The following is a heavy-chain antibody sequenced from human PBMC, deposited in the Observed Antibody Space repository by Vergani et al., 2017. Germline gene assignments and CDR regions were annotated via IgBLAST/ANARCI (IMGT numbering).Heavy chain of an antibody. V-gene: IGHV1-69*01. Sequence: QVQLVQSGAEVKKPGSSVKVSCKASGGTFSSYAITWVRQAPGQGLEWMGGIIPILGITNYAQKIEGRVIITADDSTGTASIELSSLRFEDTAVYYCATVGIDAFNIWGKGTMVTVSS. CDR2: IIPILGIT. J-gene: IGHJ3*02. CDR1: GGTFSSYA. CDR3: ATVGIDAFNI. D-gene: IGHD7-27*01.